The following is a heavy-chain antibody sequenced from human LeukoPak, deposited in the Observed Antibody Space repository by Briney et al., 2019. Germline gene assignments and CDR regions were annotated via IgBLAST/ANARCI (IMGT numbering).Heavy chain of an antibody. D-gene: IGHD6-13*01. J-gene: IGHJ4*02. CDR2: ISYDGSNK. CDR3: AKGSSSWSFDY. CDR1: GFTFSSSA. V-gene: IGHV3-30*18. Sequence: GGSLRLSCAASGFTFSSSAMSWVRQAPGKGLEWVAVISYDGSNKYYADSVRGRFTISRDNSKNTLYLQMNSLRAEDTAVYYRAKGSSSWSFDYWGQGTLVTVSS.